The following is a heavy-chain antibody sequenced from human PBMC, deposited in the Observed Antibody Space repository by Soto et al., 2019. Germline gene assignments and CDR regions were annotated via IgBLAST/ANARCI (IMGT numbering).Heavy chain of an antibody. CDR2: MNPNSGNT. J-gene: IGHJ4*02. CDR3: ARARAKYRRGGFDY. Sequence: ASVKVSCKASGYTFTSYDINWVRQATGQGLEWMGWMNPNSGNTGYAQKFQGRVTMTRNTSISTAYMELSSLRSEDTAVYYCARARAKYRRGGFDYWGQGTLVTVSS. V-gene: IGHV1-8*01. D-gene: IGHD6-6*01. CDR1: GYTFTSYD.